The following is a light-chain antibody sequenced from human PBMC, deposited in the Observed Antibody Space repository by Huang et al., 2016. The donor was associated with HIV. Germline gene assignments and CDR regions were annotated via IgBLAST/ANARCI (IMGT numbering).Light chain of an antibody. J-gene: IGKJ5*01. Sequence: DIQMTQSPSAMSASVGDRVNITCRANQDINNYLLWFQQKPGKVPKRLIYAASNLPSGVPSRFSGGGSGTEFTLTISNLQPEDFATYYCLQHLSYPPAFGQGTRLEIK. CDR3: LQHLSYPPA. CDR1: QDINNY. V-gene: IGKV1-17*03. CDR2: AAS.